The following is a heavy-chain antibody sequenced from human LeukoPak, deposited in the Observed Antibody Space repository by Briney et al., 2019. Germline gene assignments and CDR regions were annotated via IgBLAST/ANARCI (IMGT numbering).Heavy chain of an antibody. CDR1: AFTFGNYA. V-gene: IGHV3-23*01. J-gene: IGHJ4*02. Sequence: GGSLRVSCAASAFTFGNYAMNWVRQAPGKGLEWVSGLSGSGASTYYADSVKGRFTISRDNSKNTLYLQMNRLRAGDTAVYYCAKGSDRSGSYYLDYWGQGTLVTVSS. CDR3: AKGSDRSGSYYLDY. CDR2: LSGSGAST. D-gene: IGHD3-10*01.